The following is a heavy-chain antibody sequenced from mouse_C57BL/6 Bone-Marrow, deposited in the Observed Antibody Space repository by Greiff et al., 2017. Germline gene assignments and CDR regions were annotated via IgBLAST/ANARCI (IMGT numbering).Heavy chain of an antibody. J-gene: IGHJ4*01. CDR3: ARSGDGYYEREAMDF. D-gene: IGHD2-3*01. CDR1: GYTFTSYD. V-gene: IGHV1-85*01. CDR2: IYPRDGST. Sequence: QVQLQQSGPELVKPGASVTLSCKASGYTFTSYDINWVKQRPGQGLEWIGWIYPRDGSTKYNEKFKGKATLTVDTSSSTAYMELHSLTSEDSAVYFCARSGDGYYEREAMDFWGQGTSVTVSS.